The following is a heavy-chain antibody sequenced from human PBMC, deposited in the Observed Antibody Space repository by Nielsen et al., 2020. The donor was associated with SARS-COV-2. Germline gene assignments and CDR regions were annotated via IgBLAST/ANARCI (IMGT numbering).Heavy chain of an antibody. D-gene: IGHD3-10*01. CDR3: ARETAMVRGVTTRTHYYYGMDV. Sequence: WIRQPPGKGLEWIGYIYYSGSTYYNPSLKSRVTISVDTSKNQFSLKLSSVTAADTAVYYCARETAMVRGVTTRTHYYYGMDVWGQGTTVTVS. J-gene: IGHJ6*02. V-gene: IGHV4-31*02. CDR2: IYYSGST.